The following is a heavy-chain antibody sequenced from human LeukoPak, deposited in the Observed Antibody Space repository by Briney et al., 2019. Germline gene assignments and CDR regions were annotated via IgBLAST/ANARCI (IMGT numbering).Heavy chain of an antibody. CDR1: GGSISSSSYY. D-gene: IGHD3-9*01. CDR2: IYYSGST. V-gene: IGHV4-39*06. CDR3: ARQLRYSDWLPAQSDY. J-gene: IGHJ4*02. Sequence: SETLSLTCTVAGGSISSSSYYWGWIRQPPGKGLECIGSIYYSGSTYYNPSLKSRVTISVDTSKNQFPLKLSSVTAAGTAVYYCARQLRYSDWLPAQSDYWRQGTLVTVSS.